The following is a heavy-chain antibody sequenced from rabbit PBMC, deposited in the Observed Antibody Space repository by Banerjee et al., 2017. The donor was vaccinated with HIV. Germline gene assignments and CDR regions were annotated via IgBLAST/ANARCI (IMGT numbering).Heavy chain of an antibody. Sequence: QEQLEESGGDLVKPEGSLTLTCTASGFSFSNKYVMCWVRQAPGKGLEWIACINTSSGSTVYATWAKGRFTISSHNAQNTLYLQLNSLTAADTATYFCVRDSSGWGGRFNLWGQGTLGHRL. CDR3: VRDSSGWGGRFNL. J-gene: IGHJ4*01. CDR2: INTSSGST. CDR1: GFSFSNKYV. V-gene: IGHV1S45*01. D-gene: IGHD4-1*01.